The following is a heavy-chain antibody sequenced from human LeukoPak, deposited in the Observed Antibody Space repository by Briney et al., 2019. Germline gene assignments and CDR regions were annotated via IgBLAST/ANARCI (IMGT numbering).Heavy chain of an antibody. CDR3: ARGEDYAHDY. CDR1: GGSISSHY. V-gene: IGHV4-34*01. Sequence: PSETLSLTCTVSGGSISSHYWSWIRQPPGKGLEWIGEINHSGSTNYNPSLKSRVTISVDTSKNQFSLKLSSVTAADTAVYYCARGEDYAHDYWGQGTLVTVSS. CDR2: INHSGST. J-gene: IGHJ4*02. D-gene: IGHD4-17*01.